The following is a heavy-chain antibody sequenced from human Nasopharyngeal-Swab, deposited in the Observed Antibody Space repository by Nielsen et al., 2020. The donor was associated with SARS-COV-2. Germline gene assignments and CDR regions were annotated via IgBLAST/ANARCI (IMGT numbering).Heavy chain of an antibody. Sequence: GGSLRLSCAASGFTFSSYSMNWVRQAPGKGLEWVSSISSSSSYIYYADSVKGRFTISRDIAKNSLYLQMNSLRAEDTGVYYCARGGVRSYWFDPWGQGTLVTVSS. CDR1: GFTFSSYS. D-gene: IGHD3-16*01. V-gene: IGHV3-21*01. CDR2: ISSSSSYI. J-gene: IGHJ5*02. CDR3: ARGGVRSYWFDP.